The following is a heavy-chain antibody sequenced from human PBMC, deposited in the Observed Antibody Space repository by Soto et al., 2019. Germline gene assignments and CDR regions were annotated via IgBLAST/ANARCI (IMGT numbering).Heavy chain of an antibody. CDR2: IDWDDDE. CDR1: GFALAATGMC. D-gene: IGHD3-22*01. Sequence: SGATLVNPTPRLTLTSSVSGFALAATGMCVSWLGQPTLNSLEWLARIDWDDDEFFSTILRSRVTMSMDTSKNQVVLTMNNVAPVETVTYYSAGTPGVEYDSSGWAHEFEVWGPGTMVTVSS. V-gene: IGHV2-70*17. J-gene: IGHJ4*02. CDR3: AGTPGVEYDSSGWAHEFEV.